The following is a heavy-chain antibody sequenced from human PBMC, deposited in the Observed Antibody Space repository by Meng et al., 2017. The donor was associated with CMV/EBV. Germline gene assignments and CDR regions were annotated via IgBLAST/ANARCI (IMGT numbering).Heavy chain of an antibody. D-gene: IGHD1-26*01. J-gene: IGHJ5*02. CDR3: ARGVGGWFDP. V-gene: IGHV4-34*01. Sequence: QVQLQRWGAGLLKPSATLSLSGAVYGGSFSGYYWSCIRQPLGKGLEWIGEINHSGSTNYNPSLKRRVTISVDTSKNQFSLKLSSVTAADTAVYYCARGVGGWFDPWGQGTLVTVSS. CDR2: INHSGST. CDR1: GGSFSGYY.